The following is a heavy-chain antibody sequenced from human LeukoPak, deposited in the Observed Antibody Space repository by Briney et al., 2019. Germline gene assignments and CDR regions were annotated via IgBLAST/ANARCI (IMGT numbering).Heavy chain of an antibody. CDR1: VYTFTSHD. Sequence: GASVKVSCKASVYTFTSHDINWVRQTTGQGLEWMGWMSPNSGDTGYAQKFQGRVTMTSDSSISTAYMELSSLRSGDTAIYYCVRTPPNWGFDYWGQGTLVTVSS. CDR3: VRTPPNWGFDY. D-gene: IGHD7-27*01. J-gene: IGHJ4*02. V-gene: IGHV1-8*01. CDR2: MSPNSGDT.